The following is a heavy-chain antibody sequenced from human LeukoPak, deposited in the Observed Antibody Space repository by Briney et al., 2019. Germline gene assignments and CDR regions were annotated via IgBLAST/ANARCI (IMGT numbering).Heavy chain of an antibody. Sequence: PGGSLRLSCAASGFTFSLYAMSWVRQAPGKGLEWVSAISGSGSYTDYADSVKGRFTISKDNSKNTLYMRMSSLRAEDTAVYYCAKRRYDSSGHFDSWGQGTLVTVSS. J-gene: IGHJ4*02. CDR1: GFTFSLYA. CDR2: ISGSGSYT. D-gene: IGHD3-22*01. V-gene: IGHV3-23*01. CDR3: AKRRYDSSGHFDS.